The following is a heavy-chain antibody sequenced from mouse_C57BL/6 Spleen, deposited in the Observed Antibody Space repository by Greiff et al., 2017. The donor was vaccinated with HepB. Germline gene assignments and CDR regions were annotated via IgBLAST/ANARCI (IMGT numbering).Heavy chain of an antibody. Sequence: EVKLVESGGGLVQPGGSLKLSCAASGFTFSDYYMYWVRQTPEKRLEWVAYISNGGGSTYYPDTVKGRFTISRDNAKNTLYLQMSRLKSEDTAMYYCARLGDYYTFDYWGQGTTLTVSS. J-gene: IGHJ2*01. CDR3: ARLGDYYTFDY. D-gene: IGHD1-1*02. CDR1: GFTFSDYY. CDR2: ISNGGGST. V-gene: IGHV5-12*01.